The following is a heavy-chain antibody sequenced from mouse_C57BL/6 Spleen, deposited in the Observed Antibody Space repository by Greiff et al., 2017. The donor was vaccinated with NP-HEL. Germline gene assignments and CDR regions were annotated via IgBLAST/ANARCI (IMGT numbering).Heavy chain of an antibody. CDR3: ARAYYSNYEGVAY. CDR1: GYTFTSYW. Sequence: QVQLQQPGAELVMPGASVKLSCKASGYTFTSYWMHWVKQRPGQGLEWIGEIDPSDSYTNYNQKFKGKSTLTVDKSSSTAYMQLSSLTSEDSAVYYCARAYYSNYEGVAYWGQGTLVTVSA. J-gene: IGHJ3*01. V-gene: IGHV1-69*01. D-gene: IGHD2-5*01. CDR2: IDPSDSYT.